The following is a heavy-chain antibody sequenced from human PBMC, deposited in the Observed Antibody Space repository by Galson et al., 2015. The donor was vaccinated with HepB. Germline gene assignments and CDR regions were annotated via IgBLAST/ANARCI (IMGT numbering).Heavy chain of an antibody. CDR1: GFTFSNYG. CDR3: ARDKVTTKWFDP. V-gene: IGHV3-48*01. J-gene: IGHJ5*02. Sequence: SLRLSCAASGFTFSNYGMDWVRQAPGKGLEWVAYISSSSSTTSYAGSVKGRFTISRDNARNSLYLQMNSLRAEDTAVYYCARDKVTTKWFDPWGQGTLVTVSS. D-gene: IGHD4-17*01. CDR2: ISSSSSTT.